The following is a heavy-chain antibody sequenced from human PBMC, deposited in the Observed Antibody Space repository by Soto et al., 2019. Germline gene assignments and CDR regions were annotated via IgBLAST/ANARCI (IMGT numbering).Heavy chain of an antibody. V-gene: IGHV1-2*04. D-gene: IGHD6-13*01. J-gene: IGHJ4*02. CDR3: AIAIPSSGWSPFDY. CDR2: INPNNGGT. CDR1: GYSFTDYY. Sequence: QVQLVQSGTEVKKPGASVKVACKAFGYSFTDYYIHWVRQAPGQGLEWLGWINPNNGGTDYALKFRDWVTITRDTSISTAYMELKRLRSDDTAVYYCAIAIPSSGWSPFDYWGQGTLVTVSS.